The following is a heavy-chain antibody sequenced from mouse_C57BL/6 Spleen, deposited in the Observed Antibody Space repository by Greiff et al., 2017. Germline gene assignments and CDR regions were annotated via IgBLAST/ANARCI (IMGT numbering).Heavy chain of an antibody. CDR2: ISYDGSN. CDR3: ARHMDCDVYYFDY. J-gene: IGHJ2*01. D-gene: IGHD1-1*02. Sequence: ESGPGLVKPSQSLSLTCSVTGYSITSGYYWNWIRQFPGNKLEWMGYISYDGSNNYNPSLKNPISITRDTSKNQFFLKLNSVTTEDTATYYCARHMDCDVYYFDYWGPGTTLTVSS. V-gene: IGHV3-6*01. CDR1: GYSITSGYY.